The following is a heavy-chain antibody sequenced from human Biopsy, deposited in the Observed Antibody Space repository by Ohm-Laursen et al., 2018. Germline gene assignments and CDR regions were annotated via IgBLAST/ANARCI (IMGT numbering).Heavy chain of an antibody. Sequence: SLRLSCTASGFTFTSYAMHWVRQAPGKGLEWVAAIWYDGSNKNYADSVKGRFTISRDNSKNTLYLQMNSLRGEDTAVYYCAKCMTGGSNYYFHHCGQGALVTVSS. J-gene: IGHJ4*02. D-gene: IGHD2-8*01. V-gene: IGHV3-33*06. CDR3: AKCMTGGSNYYFHH. CDR1: GFTFTSYA. CDR2: IWYDGSNK.